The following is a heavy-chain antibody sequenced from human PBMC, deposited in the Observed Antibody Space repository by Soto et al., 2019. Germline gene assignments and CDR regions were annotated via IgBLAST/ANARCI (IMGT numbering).Heavy chain of an antibody. J-gene: IGHJ4*02. D-gene: IGHD3-9*01. CDR2: IYYRGNT. Sequence: SETLSLTCSVSGDSINSDKYYWGWIRQPPGKGLDWLGSIYYRGNTYYNPSLQTRFTISLDKSKSQFSLRLNSVTAADSVVYFCARLEGLATISYYFDFWGQGAQVTVSS. CDR1: GDSINSDKYY. CDR3: ARLEGLATISYYFDF. V-gene: IGHV4-39*01.